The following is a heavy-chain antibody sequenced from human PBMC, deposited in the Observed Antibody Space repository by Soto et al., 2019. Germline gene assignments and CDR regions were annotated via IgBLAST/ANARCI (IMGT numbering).Heavy chain of an antibody. CDR1: GGTFSSYS. Sequence: SVKVSCKASGGTFSSYSISWVRQAPGQGPEWMGGIIPIFGTANYAQKFQGRVTITADKSTSTAYMELSSLRSEDTAVYYCARDTTGTTYHYYYGMDVWGQGTTVTVSS. D-gene: IGHD1-1*01. CDR2: IIPIFGTA. J-gene: IGHJ6*02. V-gene: IGHV1-69*06. CDR3: ARDTTGTTYHYYYGMDV.